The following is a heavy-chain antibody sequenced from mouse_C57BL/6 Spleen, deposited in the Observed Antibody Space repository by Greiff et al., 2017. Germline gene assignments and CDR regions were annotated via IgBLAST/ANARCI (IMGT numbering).Heavy chain of an antibody. Sequence: EVQVVESGPGLVKPSQSLSLTCSVTGYSITSGYYWNWIRQFPGNKLEWMGYISYDGSNNYNPSLKNRISITRDTSKNQFFLKLNSVTTEDTATYYCARGGTRDAMDYWGQGTSVTVSS. CDR3: ARGGTRDAMDY. D-gene: IGHD3-3*01. J-gene: IGHJ4*01. V-gene: IGHV3-6*01. CDR2: ISYDGSN. CDR1: GYSITSGYY.